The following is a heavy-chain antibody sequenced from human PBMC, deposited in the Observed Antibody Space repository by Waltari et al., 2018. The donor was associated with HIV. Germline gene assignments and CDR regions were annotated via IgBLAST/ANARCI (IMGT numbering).Heavy chain of an antibody. J-gene: IGHJ6*02. CDR2: MKPNRGNT. CDR1: EYTFINFD. V-gene: IGHV1-8*02. D-gene: IGHD3-22*01. Sequence: QVHLVQSGPEVKRPGASVKTSCQAYEYTFINFDVNLLPQAAGHGPEWLGWMKPNRGNTASSDKCEDRVNMTRVVSTDTAYMEMSGLTPEDTAIYYCARNSSAKGNRYFYYGLDVWGQGTPVTV. CDR3: ARNSSAKGNRYFYYGLDV.